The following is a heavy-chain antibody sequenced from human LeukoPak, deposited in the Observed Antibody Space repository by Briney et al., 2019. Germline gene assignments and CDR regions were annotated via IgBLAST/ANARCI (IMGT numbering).Heavy chain of an antibody. D-gene: IGHD2-2*01. Sequence: VASVKVSCKASGYTFTSYYMHWVRQAPGQGLEWMGIINPSGGSTSYAQKFQGRVTMTRDMSTSTVYMELSSLRSEDTAVYYCARDPGKGPSSTSGHTPYYYYYYMDVWGKGTTVTVSS. J-gene: IGHJ6*03. V-gene: IGHV1-46*01. CDR2: INPSGGST. CDR1: GYTFTSYY. CDR3: ARDPGKGPSSTSGHTPYYYYYYMDV.